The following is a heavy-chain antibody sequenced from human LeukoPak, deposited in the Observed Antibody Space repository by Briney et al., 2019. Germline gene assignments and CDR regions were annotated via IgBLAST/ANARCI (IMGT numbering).Heavy chain of an antibody. D-gene: IGHD4-23*01. CDR1: GDSVSSNSAT. V-gene: IGHV6-1*01. Sequence: SQTLSLTCAISGDSVSSNSATWNWIRQSPSRGLEWLGRTYYRSKWYNDYAVSVKSRITISPDTSNNQFSLQLNSVTPEDAAIYYCAGKASYFNSWGQGTLVTVSS. J-gene: IGHJ4*02. CDR2: TYYRSKWYN. CDR3: AGKASYFNS.